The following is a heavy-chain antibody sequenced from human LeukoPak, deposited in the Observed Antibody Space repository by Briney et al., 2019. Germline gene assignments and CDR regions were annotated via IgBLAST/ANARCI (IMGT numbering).Heavy chain of an antibody. CDR1: GYSFTNYN. D-gene: IGHD2-2*02. CDR3: ARGDEYHYYYYYMDV. CDR2: IKPSGGDT. V-gene: IGHV1-46*01. Sequence: ASVKVSCKTSGYSFTNYNLHWVRQAPGQRLEWMGIIKPSGGDTNYAQKFQGRVFMTRDTSTSTAYLELSSLKAEDTAVYYCARGDEYHYYYYYMDVWGKGTTVTVSS. J-gene: IGHJ6*03.